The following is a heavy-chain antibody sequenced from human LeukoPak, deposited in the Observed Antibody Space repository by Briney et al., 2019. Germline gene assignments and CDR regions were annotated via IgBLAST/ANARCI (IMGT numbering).Heavy chain of an antibody. CDR1: GFSFSSYW. D-gene: IGHD1-26*01. CDR3: ARVEVGGSYSKFDY. Sequence: PGGSLTLSCPASGFSFSSYWMHWVRQAPEKELVWASRINEDGSTINYADSVKGRFTISRDNAKNTLSLQMNSLRAEDTAVYYCARVEVGGSYSKFDYWGQGTLVTVSS. V-gene: IGHV3-74*01. J-gene: IGHJ4*02. CDR2: INEDGSTI.